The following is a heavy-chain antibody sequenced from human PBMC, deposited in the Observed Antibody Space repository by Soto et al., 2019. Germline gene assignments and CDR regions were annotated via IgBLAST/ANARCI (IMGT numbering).Heavy chain of an antibody. CDR1: GGSISSSSYY. D-gene: IGHD6-13*01. CDR3: ARHSDIAAAGMGYYYGMDV. J-gene: IGHJ6*02. Sequence: SETLSLTCTVSGGSISSSSYYWGWIRHPPGKGLEWIGSIYYSGSTYYNPSLKSRVTISVDTSKNQFSLKLSSVTAADTAVYYCARHSDIAAAGMGYYYGMDVWGQGTTVTVSS. V-gene: IGHV4-39*01. CDR2: IYYSGST.